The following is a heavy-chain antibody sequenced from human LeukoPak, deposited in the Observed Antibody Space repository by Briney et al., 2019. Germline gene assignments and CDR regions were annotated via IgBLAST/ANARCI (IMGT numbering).Heavy chain of an antibody. V-gene: IGHV4-39*07. D-gene: IGHD6-13*01. J-gene: IGHJ4*02. CDR2: MSYSGHT. Sequence: SQTLSLTCTISGDSIGRINYFWGWIRQAPGKGLEWIVSMSYSGHTYYNPSLKSRVTTSIDTSNNQLSLNLKSVTAADTAVYYCARVRGSNSWSDYWGQGTLVTVSS. CDR1: GDSIGRINYF. CDR3: ARVRGSNSWSDY.